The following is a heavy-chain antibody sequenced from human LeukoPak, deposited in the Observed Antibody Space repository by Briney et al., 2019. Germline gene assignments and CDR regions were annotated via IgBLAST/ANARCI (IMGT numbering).Heavy chain of an antibody. CDR3: AKAWQQLAPDY. Sequence: HSGGSLRLSCAASGFTFSDYYMSWIRQAPGKGLEWVSGINWNSDNIGYADSVKGRFTISRDNAKNSLYLQMNSLRAEDTALYFCAKAWQQLAPDYWGQGTLVTVSS. D-gene: IGHD6-13*01. CDR1: GFTFSDYY. J-gene: IGHJ4*02. V-gene: IGHV3-9*01. CDR2: INWNSDNI.